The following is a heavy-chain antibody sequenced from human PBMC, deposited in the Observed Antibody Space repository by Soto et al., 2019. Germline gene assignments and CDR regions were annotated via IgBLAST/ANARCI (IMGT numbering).Heavy chain of an antibody. CDR1: GGSISSSNW. Sequence: QVQLQESGPGLVKPSGTLSLTCAVSGGSISSSNWWSWVRQPPGKGLEWIGEIYHSGSTNYNPSRNSRVTISVDKSKNQFSLKLNSVTAADTAVYYCAMSGSNYVFDYWGHGTLVTVSS. D-gene: IGHD1-26*01. CDR3: AMSGSNYVFDY. CDR2: IYHSGST. J-gene: IGHJ4*01. V-gene: IGHV4-4*02.